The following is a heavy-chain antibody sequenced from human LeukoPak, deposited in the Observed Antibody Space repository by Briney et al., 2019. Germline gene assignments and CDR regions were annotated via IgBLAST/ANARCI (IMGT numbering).Heavy chain of an antibody. CDR2: ISYDGSNK. CDR3: AKSSCRGDCYSDY. CDR1: GFTFSYSG. Sequence: PGRSLRLSCAASGFTFSYSGIHWVRQAPGKGLEWVATISYDGSNKYYADSVKGRFTISRDNSKNTLYLQMSSLRAEDTAVYYCAKSSCRGDCYSDYWGQGTLVTVS. J-gene: IGHJ4*02. D-gene: IGHD2-21*02. V-gene: IGHV3-30*18.